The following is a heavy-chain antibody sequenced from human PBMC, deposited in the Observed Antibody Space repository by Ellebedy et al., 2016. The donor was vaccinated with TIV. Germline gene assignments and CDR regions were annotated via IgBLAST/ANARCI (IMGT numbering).Heavy chain of an antibody. CDR1: GGSFSDYY. D-gene: IGHD3-10*01. V-gene: IGHV4-34*01. CDR3: ARIGSTSRGVLTRRGGFDV. J-gene: IGHJ6*02. CDR2: VRPVGNT. Sequence: MPSETLSLTCDVYGGSFSDYYWGWVRQAPGKGTVWIGEVRPVGNTYYNQSLKGVLTNSLDTSKNQVSLRLTSVTAADAAVYYGARIGSTSRGVLTRRGGFDVWGQGTTVIVSS.